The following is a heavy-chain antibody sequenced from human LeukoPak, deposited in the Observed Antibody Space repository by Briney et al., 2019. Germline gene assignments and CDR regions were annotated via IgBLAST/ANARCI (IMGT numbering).Heavy chain of an antibody. D-gene: IGHD1-1*01. V-gene: IGHV4-39*07. CDR3: VRDGRYDSPCFDS. CDR1: GDPLNDNAYY. CDR2: FYSSGST. J-gene: IGHJ4*02. Sequence: PSETLSLTCTVSGDPLNDNAYYWGWIRQSPGKGLEWIGGFYSSGSTSSNPSLKSRVTISVDTSRTHLSLKLDSVTDTDTAVYYCVRDGRYDSPCFDSWGQGILVTVSS.